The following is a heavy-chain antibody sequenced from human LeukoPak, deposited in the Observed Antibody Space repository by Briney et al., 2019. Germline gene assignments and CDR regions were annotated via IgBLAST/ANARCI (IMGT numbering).Heavy chain of an antibody. CDR2: IYYSGST. CDR1: GGSVSSGSYY. V-gene: IGHV4-61*01. J-gene: IGHJ4*02. D-gene: IGHD6-13*01. CDR3: ARMGMAARAYYFDY. Sequence: SETLSLTCTVSGGSVSSGSYYWNWIRQPPGKGLEWIGYIYYSGSTNYNPSLKSRVTISVDTSKNQFSLKLSSVTAADTAVYYCARMGMAARAYYFDYWGQGTLVTVSS.